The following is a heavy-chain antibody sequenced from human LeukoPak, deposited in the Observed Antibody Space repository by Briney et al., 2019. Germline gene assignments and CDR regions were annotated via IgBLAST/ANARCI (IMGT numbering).Heavy chain of an antibody. V-gene: IGHV1-2*02. CDR1: GYTFTGYY. D-gene: IGHD3-22*01. J-gene: IGHJ4*02. CDR2: INPNSGGT. CDR3: ARGPYYDSSGYYANFDY. Sequence: ASVKVSCKASGYTFTGYYMHWVRQAPGQGLEWMGWINPNSGGTNYAQKFRGRVTMTRDTSISTAYMELSRLRSDDTAVYYCARGPYYDSSGYYANFDYWGQGTLVTVSS.